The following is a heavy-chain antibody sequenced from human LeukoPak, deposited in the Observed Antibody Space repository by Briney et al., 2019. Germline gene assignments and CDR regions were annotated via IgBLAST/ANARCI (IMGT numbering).Heavy chain of an antibody. CDR3: AAGLEAATNMLDYYYYGMDV. D-gene: IGHD5-24*01. Sequence: SVKVSCKASGSTFSSSAMQWVRQARGQRLEWIGWIVVGSGNTNYAQKFQERVTITRDMSTSTAYMELSSLRSEDTAVYYCAAGLEAATNMLDYYYYGMDVWGQGTTVTVSS. V-gene: IGHV1-58*02. CDR2: IVVGSGNT. CDR1: GSTFSSSA. J-gene: IGHJ6*02.